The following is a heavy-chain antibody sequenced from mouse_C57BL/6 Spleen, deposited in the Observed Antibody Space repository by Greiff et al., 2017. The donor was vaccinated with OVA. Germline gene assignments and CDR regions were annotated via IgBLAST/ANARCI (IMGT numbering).Heavy chain of an antibody. D-gene: IGHD2-4*01. CDR2: ISSGSSTI. CDR1: GFTFSDYG. J-gene: IGHJ3*01. Sequence: EVKVVESGGGLVKPGGSLKLSCAASGFTFSDYGMHWVRQAPEKGLEWVAYISSGSSTIYYADTVKGRFTISRDNAKNTLFLQMTSLRSEDTAMYYCARSDFLAWFAYWGQGTLVTVSA. V-gene: IGHV5-17*01. CDR3: ARSDFLAWFAY.